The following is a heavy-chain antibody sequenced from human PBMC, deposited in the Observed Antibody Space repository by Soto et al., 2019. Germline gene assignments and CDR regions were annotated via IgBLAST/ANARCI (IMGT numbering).Heavy chain of an antibody. CDR2: IYPRDSDT. CDR1: GYSFATYW. V-gene: IGHV5-51*01. D-gene: IGHD6-19*01. J-gene: IGHJ6*02. Sequence: GEALKISCKASGYSFATYWVGWVRQMPGKGLEWMAIIYPRDSDTRYSPSFQGQVTISADTSMNTAYLQWSSLKTSDTALYYCAKDIRPSGWYSLDVWGQGTTVTVSS. CDR3: AKDIRPSGWYSLDV.